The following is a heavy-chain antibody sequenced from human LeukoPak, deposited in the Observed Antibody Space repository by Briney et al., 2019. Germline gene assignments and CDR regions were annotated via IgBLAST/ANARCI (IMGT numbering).Heavy chain of an antibody. CDR2: INHSGST. V-gene: IGHV4-34*01. D-gene: IGHD6-19*01. CDR1: GGSFSGYY. J-gene: IGHJ4*02. Sequence: KPSETLSLTCAVYGGSFSGYYWSWIRQPPGKGLEWIGEINHSGSTNYNPSLESRVTISVDTSKNQFSLKLSSVTAADTAVYYCARGRSSGWYNNYFDYWGQGTLVTVSS. CDR3: ARGRSSGWYNNYFDY.